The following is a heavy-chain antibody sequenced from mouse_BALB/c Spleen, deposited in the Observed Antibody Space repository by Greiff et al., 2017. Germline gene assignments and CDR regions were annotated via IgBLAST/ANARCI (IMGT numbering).Heavy chain of an antibody. J-gene: IGHJ4*01. D-gene: IGHD4-1*01. V-gene: IGHV14-1*02. CDR1: GFNIKDYY. Sequence: VQLQQSGAELVRPGALVKLSCKASGFNIKDYYMHWVKQRPEQGLEWIGWIDPENGNTIYDPKFQGKASITADTSSNTAYLQLSSLTSEDTAVYYCAVNWGAMDYWGQGTSVTVSS. CDR2: IDPENGNT. CDR3: AVNWGAMDY.